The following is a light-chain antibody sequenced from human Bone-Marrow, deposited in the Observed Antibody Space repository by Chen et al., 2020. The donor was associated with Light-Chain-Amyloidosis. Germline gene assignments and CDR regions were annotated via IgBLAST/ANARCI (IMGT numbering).Light chain of an antibody. CDR3: QQYDNLLQIT. J-gene: IGKJ3*01. CDR1: QDISNY. Sequence: DIQMTQSPSSLSASVGDRVTITCQASQDISNYLNWYQQKPGKAPKLLIYDASNLETGVPSRFSGSVSGTDFTFTISSLQPEDIATYYCQQYDNLLQITFGPGTKVDIK. V-gene: IGKV1-33*01. CDR2: DAS.